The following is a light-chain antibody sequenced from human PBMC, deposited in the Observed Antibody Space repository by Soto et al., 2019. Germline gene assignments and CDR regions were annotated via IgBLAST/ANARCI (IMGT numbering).Light chain of an antibody. CDR2: SNI. Sequence: QSVLTQPPSASGTPGQRVTISCSGSSSNIGSNTVNWYQQFPGTAPKLLIYSNIERPSGVPYRFSGSKSGTSATLGITGFQTGDEADYYCGSWDSSLSAYVFGTGTKLTVL. V-gene: IGLV1-44*01. CDR1: SSNIGSNT. CDR3: GSWDSSLSAYV. J-gene: IGLJ1*01.